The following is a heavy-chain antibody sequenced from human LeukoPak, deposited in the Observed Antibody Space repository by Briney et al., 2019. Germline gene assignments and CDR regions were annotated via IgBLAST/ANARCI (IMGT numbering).Heavy chain of an antibody. CDR1: GFTFSTYW. CDR3: TREAAAGIDY. D-gene: IGHD6-13*01. J-gene: IGHJ4*02. Sequence: GGSLRLSCAASGFTFSTYWRSWVRQAPGKGREGGANIKQDGSEKYYLDSVNGRFTISRDNAKNSLYLQMNSLRAEDTAVYFCTREAAAGIDYWGQGTLVTVSS. V-gene: IGHV3-7*01. CDR2: IKQDGSEK.